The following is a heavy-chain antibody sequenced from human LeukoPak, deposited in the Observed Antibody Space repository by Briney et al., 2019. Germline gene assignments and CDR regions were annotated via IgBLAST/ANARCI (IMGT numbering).Heavy chain of an antibody. CDR1: GGSFSGYY. J-gene: IGHJ4*02. CDR2: INHSGST. CDR3: ARGLYSSSWSHFDY. D-gene: IGHD6-13*01. V-gene: IGHV4-34*01. Sequence: SETLSLTCAVYGGSFSGYYWSWIRQPPGKGLEWIGEINHSGSTNYNPSLKSRVTISVDTSKIQFSLKLSSVTAADTAVYYCARGLYSSSWSHFDYWGQGTLVTVSS.